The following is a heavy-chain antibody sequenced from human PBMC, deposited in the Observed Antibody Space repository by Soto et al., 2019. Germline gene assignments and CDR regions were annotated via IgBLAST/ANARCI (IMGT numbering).Heavy chain of an antibody. CDR1: GFTFSSYA. D-gene: IGHD6-6*01. CDR2: ISGSGGST. CDR3: AKDQSGYSSSRGYYYYMDV. Sequence: GGSLRLSCAASGFTFSSYAMSWVRQAPGKGLEWVSAISGSGGSTYYADSVKGRFTISRNNSKNTLYLQMNSLIAEDTAVYYCAKDQSGYSSSRGYYYYMDVWGKGTTVTVSS. J-gene: IGHJ6*03. V-gene: IGHV3-23*01.